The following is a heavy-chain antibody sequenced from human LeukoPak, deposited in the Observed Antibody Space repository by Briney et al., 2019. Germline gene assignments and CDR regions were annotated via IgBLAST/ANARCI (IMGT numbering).Heavy chain of an antibody. J-gene: IGHJ5*02. CDR1: SGSFSGYF. V-gene: IGHV4-34*01. D-gene: IGHD3-3*01. CDR2: INHSGTT. CDR3: ARGTDDFWSGYYVITNWFDP. Sequence: SETLSLTCAVYSGSFSGYFWSWIRQPPGKGLEWIGEINHSGTTNYNPSLKSRVTISVDTSKNQFSLRLTSVTAADTAVYYCARGTDDFWSGYYVITNWFDPWGQGTLVTVSS.